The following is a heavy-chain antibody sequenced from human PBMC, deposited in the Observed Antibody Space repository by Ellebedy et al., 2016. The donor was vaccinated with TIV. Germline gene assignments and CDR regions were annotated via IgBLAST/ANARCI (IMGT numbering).Heavy chain of an antibody. Sequence: PGGSLRLSCAASGFTFSSYAMHWVRQAPGKGLAWVAVISYDGSNKYYADSVKGRFTISRDNSKNTLYLQMNSLRAEDTAVYYCARNTDYGDYGIWYFDLWGRGTLVTVSS. CDR1: GFTFSSYA. D-gene: IGHD4-17*01. CDR2: ISYDGSNK. V-gene: IGHV3-30-3*01. CDR3: ARNTDYGDYGIWYFDL. J-gene: IGHJ2*01.